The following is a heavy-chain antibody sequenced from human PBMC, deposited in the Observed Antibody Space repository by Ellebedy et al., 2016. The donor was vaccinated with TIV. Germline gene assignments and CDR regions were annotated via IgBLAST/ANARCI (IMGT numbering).Heavy chain of an antibody. J-gene: IGHJ3*02. CDR3: ASEYAFDI. Sequence: AASVKVSCKASGYTFTKYNINWVRQSTGQGLEWMGWVNPNSGDTDYAQKFRDRVTMTRDTSTNTAYLELSRLRSEDTAVYYCASEYAFDIWGQGTKVTVSS. CDR2: VNPNSGDT. CDR1: GYTFTKYN. V-gene: IGHV1-8*01.